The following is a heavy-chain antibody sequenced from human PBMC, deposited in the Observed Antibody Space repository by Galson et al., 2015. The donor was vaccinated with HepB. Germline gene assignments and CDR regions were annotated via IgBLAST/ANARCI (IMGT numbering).Heavy chain of an antibody. J-gene: IGHJ4*02. D-gene: IGHD2-8*01. CDR3: ARDRYCTNGVCSPDFDY. CDR1: GFTFSSYW. V-gene: IGHV3-7*01. Sequence: SLRLSCAASGFTFSSYWMSWVRQAPGKGLEWVANIKQDGSEKYYVDSVKGRFTISRDNAKNSLYLQMNSLRAEDTAVYYCARDRYCTNGVCSPDFDYWGQGTLVTVYS. CDR2: IKQDGSEK.